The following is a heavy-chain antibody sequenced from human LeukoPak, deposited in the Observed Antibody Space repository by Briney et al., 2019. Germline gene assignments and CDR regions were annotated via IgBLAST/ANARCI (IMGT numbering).Heavy chain of an antibody. CDR1: GGTFSSYA. CDR3: ARSSRDGYNYEIDY. J-gene: IGHJ4*02. V-gene: IGHV1-69*05. CDR2: IIPIFGIA. D-gene: IGHD5-24*01. Sequence: SVKVSCKASGGTFSSYAISWVRQAPGQGLEWMGRIIPIFGIANYAQKFQGRVTITTDESTSTAYMELSSLRSEDTAVYYCARSSRDGYNYEIDYWGQGTLVTVSS.